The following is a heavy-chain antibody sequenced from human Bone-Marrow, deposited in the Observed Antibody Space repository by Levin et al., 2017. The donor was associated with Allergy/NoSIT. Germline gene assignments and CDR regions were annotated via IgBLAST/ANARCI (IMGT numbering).Heavy chain of an antibody. V-gene: IGHV3-33*01. J-gene: IGHJ4*02. CDR3: ARDSQNYGDYEPSFDY. CDR2: IWYDGSNK. CDR1: GFTFSSYG. Sequence: GGSLRLSCAASGFTFSSYGMHWVRQAPGKGLEWVAVIWYDGSNKYYADSVKGRFTISRDNSKNTLYLQMNSLRAEDTAVYYCARDSQNYGDYEPSFDYWGQGTLVTVSS. D-gene: IGHD4-17*01.